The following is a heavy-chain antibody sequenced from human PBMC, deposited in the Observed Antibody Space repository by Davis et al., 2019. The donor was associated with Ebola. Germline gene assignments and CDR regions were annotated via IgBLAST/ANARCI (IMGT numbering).Heavy chain of an antibody. CDR2: ISTNNGNT. CDR3: AREYTSAWDY. J-gene: IGHJ4*02. V-gene: IGHV1-18*01. D-gene: IGHD6-19*01. CDR1: GYTFTNYG. Sequence: ASVKVSCKTSGYTFTNYGVSWVRQAPAQGLEWLGWISTNNGNTKYAQKFQGRITMTKDTSTSTIYMDLRSLGSDDSAVDYCAREYTSAWDYWGQGTLVTVSA.